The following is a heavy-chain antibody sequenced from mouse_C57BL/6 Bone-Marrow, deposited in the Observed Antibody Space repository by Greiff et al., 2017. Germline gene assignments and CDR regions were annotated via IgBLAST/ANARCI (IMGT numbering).Heavy chain of an antibody. CDR1: GYTFTSYW. CDR3: AREEGTTVVATDY. Sequence: PGAELVKPGASVKLSSKAYGYTFTSYWMHWVKQRPGRGLEWIGRIDPNSGGTKYNEKFKSKATLTVDKPSSTAYMQLSSLTSEDSAVYYCAREEGTTVVATDYWGQGTTLTVSS. V-gene: IGHV1-62-3*01. J-gene: IGHJ2*01. CDR2: IDPNSGGT. D-gene: IGHD1-1*01.